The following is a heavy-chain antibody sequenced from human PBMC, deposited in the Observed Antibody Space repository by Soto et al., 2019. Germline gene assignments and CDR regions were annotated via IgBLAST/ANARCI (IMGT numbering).Heavy chain of an antibody. CDR1: GYSFTSYW. Sequence: PGESLKISCKGSGYSFTSYWISWVRQMPGKGLEWMGRIDPSDSYTNYSPSFQGHVTISADKSISTAYLQWSSLKASDTAMYYCASLQSTAMVMGPLDYWGQGTLVTVSS. CDR3: ASLQSTAMVMGPLDY. D-gene: IGHD5-18*01. V-gene: IGHV5-10-1*01. CDR2: IDPSDSYT. J-gene: IGHJ4*02.